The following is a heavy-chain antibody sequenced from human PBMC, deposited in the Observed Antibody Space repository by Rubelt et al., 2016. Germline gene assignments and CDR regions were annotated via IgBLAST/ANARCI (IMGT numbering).Heavy chain of an antibody. Sequence: QAPGKGLECVSIIYSGGTTYYADSVKGRFTISRDNSKNTLYLQMNSLSVEDTAVYYCAREREGYYYGSGSYIYYYYMDVWGKGTTVTVSS. J-gene: IGHJ6*03. D-gene: IGHD3-10*01. CDR3: AREREGYYYGSGSYIYYYYMDV. CDR2: IYSGGTT. V-gene: IGHV3-53*01.